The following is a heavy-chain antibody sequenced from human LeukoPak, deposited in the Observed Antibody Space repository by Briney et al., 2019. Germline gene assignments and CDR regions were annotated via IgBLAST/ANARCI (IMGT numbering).Heavy chain of an antibody. V-gene: IGHV4-30-4*01. CDR3: ARYHCTSTSCGFDP. CDR2: IYYSGTT. CDR1: GGSITSGSYY. D-gene: IGHD2-2*01. J-gene: IGHJ5*02. Sequence: SETLSLTCTVSGGSITSGSYYWSWIRQPPGKGLEWIGYIYYSGTTYYSPSLKSRLIMSVDTSKNQFSLDLSSVTAADTAVYYCARYHCTSTSCGFDPWGQGTLVTVSS.